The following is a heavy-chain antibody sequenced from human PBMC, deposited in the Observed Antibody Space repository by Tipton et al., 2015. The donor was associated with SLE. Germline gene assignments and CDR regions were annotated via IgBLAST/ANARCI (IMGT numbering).Heavy chain of an antibody. V-gene: IGHV4-34*01. CDR2: INHSGSP. Sequence: TLSLTCAVYGGSFSGYYWSWIRQPPGKGLEWIGEINHSGSPNYNPSLKSRVTISVDTSKNQFSLKLSSVTAADTAVYYCARCSSGSPLDYWGQGTLVTVSS. J-gene: IGHJ4*02. CDR1: GGSFSGYY. D-gene: IGHD3-10*01. CDR3: ARCSSGSPLDY.